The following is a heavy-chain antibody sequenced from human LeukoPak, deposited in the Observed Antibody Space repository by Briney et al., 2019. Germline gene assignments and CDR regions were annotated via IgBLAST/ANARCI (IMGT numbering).Heavy chain of an antibody. CDR3: ARDLPPYCSGGSCYSGAYYYYMDV. D-gene: IGHD2-15*01. CDR2: IYTSGST. Sequence: SETLSLTCTVSGGSISSYYWSWIRQPAGKGLEWIGRIYTSGSTNYNPSLKSRVTISVDKSKNQFSLKLSSVTAADTAVYCCARDLPPYCSGGSCYSGAYYYYMDVWGKGTTVTVSS. J-gene: IGHJ6*03. V-gene: IGHV4-4*07. CDR1: GGSISSYY.